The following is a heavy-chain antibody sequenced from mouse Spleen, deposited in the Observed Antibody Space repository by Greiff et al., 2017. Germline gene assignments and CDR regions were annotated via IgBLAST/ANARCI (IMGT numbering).Heavy chain of an antibody. Sequence: EVQRVESGGGLVQPGGSLSLSCAASGFTFTDYYMSWVRQPPGKALEWLGFIRNKANGYTTEYSASVKGRFTISRDNSQSILYLQMNALRAEDSATYYCARWKYDYGTFDYWGQGTTLTVSS. CDR1: GFTFTDYY. V-gene: IGHV7-3*01. J-gene: IGHJ2*01. CDR3: ARWKYDYGTFDY. D-gene: IGHD2-4*01. CDR2: IRNKANGYTT.